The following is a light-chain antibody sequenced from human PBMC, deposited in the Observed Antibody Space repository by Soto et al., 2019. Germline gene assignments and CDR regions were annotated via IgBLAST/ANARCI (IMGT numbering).Light chain of an antibody. Sequence: EIVLTQSPGTLSLSPGERATLSCRASQSISSSYLAWYQQKPGQAPRLLIYGASSTAPRIPDRFSGSGSGKEFTLTISRLEHEDLAVYYCQQYGSSMYPFGQGTQLEIK. J-gene: IGKJ2*01. CDR3: QQYGSSMYP. CDR1: QSISSSY. V-gene: IGKV3-20*01. CDR2: GAS.